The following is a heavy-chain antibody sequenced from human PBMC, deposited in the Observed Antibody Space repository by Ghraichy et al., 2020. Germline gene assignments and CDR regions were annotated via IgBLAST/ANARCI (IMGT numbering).Heavy chain of an antibody. CDR1: GGSISSYY. CDR3: ARDIVVVPAARFDP. J-gene: IGHJ5*02. CDR2: IYTSGST. Sequence: SETLSLTCTVSGGSISSYYWSWIRQPAGKGLEWIGRIYTSGSTNYNPSLKSRVTMSVDTSKNQFSLKLSSVTAADTAVYYCARDIVVVPAARFDPWGQGTLVTVSS. V-gene: IGHV4-4*07. D-gene: IGHD2-2*01.